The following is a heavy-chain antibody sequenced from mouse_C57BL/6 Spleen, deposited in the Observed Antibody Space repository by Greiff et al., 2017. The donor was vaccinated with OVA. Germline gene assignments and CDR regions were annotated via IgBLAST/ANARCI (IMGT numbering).Heavy chain of an antibody. CDR3: ARSWYSDDY. CDR1: GYTFTSYW. V-gene: IGHV1-55*01. Sequence: VQLQQPGAELVKPGASVKMSCKASGYTFTSYWITWVKQRPGQGLEWIGDIYPGSGSTNYNEKFKSKATLTVDTSSSTAYMQLSSLTSYVSSVYYCARSWYSDDYWGQGTTLTVSS. CDR2: IYPGSGST. D-gene: IGHD1-1*02. J-gene: IGHJ2*01.